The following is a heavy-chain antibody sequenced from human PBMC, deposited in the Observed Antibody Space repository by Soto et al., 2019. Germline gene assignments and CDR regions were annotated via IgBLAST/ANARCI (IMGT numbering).Heavy chain of an antibody. V-gene: IGHV3-33*01. D-gene: IGHD3-10*01. CDR3: ARDRGQDAPIDR. Sequence: QVLLAESGGGVVQPGTSLRLSCAAFEFTFKHYGMHWVRQAPGKGLEWVAVVWHDGRRREYADSVKGRFTSSRENFKDTVNLQMDSLRVEDTAVYYCARDRGQDAPIDRWGQGTLVIVSS. J-gene: IGHJ5*02. CDR2: VWHDGRRR. CDR1: EFTFKHYG.